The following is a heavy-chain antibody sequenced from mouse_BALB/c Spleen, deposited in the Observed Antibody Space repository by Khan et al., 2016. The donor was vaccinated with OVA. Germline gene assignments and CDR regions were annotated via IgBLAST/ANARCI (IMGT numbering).Heavy chain of an antibody. D-gene: IGHD2-4*01. CDR1: GFNFSTYG. Sequence: EVELVESGGDLVKPGGSLKLSCAASGFNFSTYGMSWVRQTPDKRLEWVATISRGGRYTYYADSVKGRFTISRDSAQNTLYLQMTRLKSEDTAMYYGARAYYDNDYYARDNWGQGTSVTVSS. CDR2: ISRGGRYT. J-gene: IGHJ4*01. CDR3: ARAYYDNDYYARDN. V-gene: IGHV5-6*01.